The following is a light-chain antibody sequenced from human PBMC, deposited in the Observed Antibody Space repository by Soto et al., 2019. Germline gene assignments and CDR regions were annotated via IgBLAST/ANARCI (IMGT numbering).Light chain of an antibody. J-gene: IGLJ3*02. Sequence: QSVLTQPPSVSAAPGQKVTISGSGSSSNIGNNYVSWYQQLPGTAPKLLIYDNNKRPSGIPDRFSGSKSGTSATLGITGLQTGDEADYYCGTWDSSLSVRVFGGGTKLTVL. V-gene: IGLV1-51*01. CDR3: GTWDSSLSVRV. CDR2: DNN. CDR1: SSNIGNNY.